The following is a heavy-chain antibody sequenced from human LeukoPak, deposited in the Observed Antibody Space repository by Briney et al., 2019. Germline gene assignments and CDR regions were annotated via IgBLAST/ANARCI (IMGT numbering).Heavy chain of an antibody. CDR1: GGSISSGGYY. CDR3: ARTHGTIWDDLLGWYFDL. Sequence: PSETLSLTCTVSGGSISSGGYYWSWIRQHPGKGLEWIGYIYYSGSTYYNPSPKSRVTISVDTSKNQFSLKLSSVTAADTAVYYCARTHGTIWDDLLGWYFDLWGRGTLVTVSS. J-gene: IGHJ2*01. V-gene: IGHV4-31*03. D-gene: IGHD1-1*01. CDR2: IYYSGST.